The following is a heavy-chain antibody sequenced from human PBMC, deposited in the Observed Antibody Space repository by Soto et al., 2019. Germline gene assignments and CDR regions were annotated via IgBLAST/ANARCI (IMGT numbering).Heavy chain of an antibody. J-gene: IGHJ4*02. D-gene: IGHD2-2*01. CDR3: TRRASSSFYHFDF. CDR2: IDPSDSYV. Sequence: PGDSLKISCQASGYSFTAYWITWVRQIPGKGLEWMATIDPSDSYVDYSPSFRGHVTFSVDRSITTVYLQWNRLKASDSAMYFFTRRASSSFYHFDFWGQGALFTVSS. V-gene: IGHV5-10-1*01. CDR1: GYSFTAYW.